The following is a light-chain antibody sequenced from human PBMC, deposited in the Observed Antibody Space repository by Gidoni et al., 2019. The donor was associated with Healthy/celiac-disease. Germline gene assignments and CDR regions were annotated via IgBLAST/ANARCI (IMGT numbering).Light chain of an antibody. CDR1: SGSIASNY. CDR2: EDN. CDR3: QSYDSSNQGV. V-gene: IGLV6-57*04. J-gene: IGLJ3*02. Sequence: NFLLPQPHSVSESPAKPVTISCTRSSGSIASNYVQWYQQRPGSAPTTVIYEDNQRPSGVPDRFSGSIDSSSNSASLTISGLKTEDEADYYCQSYDSSNQGVFGGGTKLTVL.